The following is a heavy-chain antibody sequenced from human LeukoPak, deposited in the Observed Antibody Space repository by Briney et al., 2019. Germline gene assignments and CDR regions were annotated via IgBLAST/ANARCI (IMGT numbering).Heavy chain of an antibody. Sequence: PGGSLRLSCAASGFTFSDYYMTWIRQSPGKGLEWVSYISSSGGHTNYADSVKGRFTISRDNSKNTLYLQMNSLRAEDTAVYYCARDFELSHWGQGTLVTVSS. CDR2: ISSSGGHT. CDR1: GFTFSDYY. CDR3: ARDFELSH. V-gene: IGHV3-11*06. D-gene: IGHD3-16*02. J-gene: IGHJ4*02.